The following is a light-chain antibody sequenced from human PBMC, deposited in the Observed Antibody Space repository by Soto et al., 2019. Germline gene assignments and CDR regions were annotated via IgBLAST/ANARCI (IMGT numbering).Light chain of an antibody. CDR2: GAS. J-gene: IGKJ2*01. CDR3: HQYNDWYT. Sequence: EIVMTQSPATLSVSPGERATLSCRASQSVSSNLAWYQQKFGQAPRLLIYGASTRATGIPARFSGSGSGTEFTLTISSLQSEDFAVYYCHQYNDWYTFGQGTKLEIK. V-gene: IGKV3-15*01. CDR1: QSVSSN.